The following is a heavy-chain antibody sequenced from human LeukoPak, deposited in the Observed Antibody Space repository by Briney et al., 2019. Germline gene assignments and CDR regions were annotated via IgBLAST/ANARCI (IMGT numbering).Heavy chain of an antibody. J-gene: IGHJ3*02. CDR3: AKFYGSGSSDAFDI. Sequence: ETLSLTCAVSGGSISSSNWWSWVRQAPGKGLEWVSAISPSGGDTYYPDSMKGRFTISRDNSKNTLYLQMNSLRAEDTAVYYCAKFYGSGSSDAFDIWGQGTMVTVSS. CDR1: GGSISSSN. CDR2: ISPSGGDT. D-gene: IGHD3-10*01. V-gene: IGHV3-23*01.